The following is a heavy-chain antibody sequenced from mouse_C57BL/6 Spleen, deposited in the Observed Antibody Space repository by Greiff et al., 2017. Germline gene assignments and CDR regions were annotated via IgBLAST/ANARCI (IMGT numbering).Heavy chain of an antibody. D-gene: IGHD2-1*01. Sequence: QVQLQQSGAELVKPVASVKISCKASGYAFSSYWMNWVKQRPGKGLVWIGQIFPGDGDPNYHGKFKGTATLTAEKSSSTAYMQLSSLTSEDSAVYFCARGAVTTQGFAYWGQGTLVTVSA. CDR1: GYAFSSYW. J-gene: IGHJ3*01. V-gene: IGHV1-80*01. CDR2: IFPGDGDP. CDR3: ARGAVTTQGFAY.